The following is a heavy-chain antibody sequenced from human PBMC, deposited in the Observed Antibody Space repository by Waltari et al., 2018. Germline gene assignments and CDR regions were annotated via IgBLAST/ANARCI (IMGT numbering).Heavy chain of an antibody. Sequence: QVQLVESGGGVVQPGGSLRLSCAASGFTFSSYGMQWGRQAPGKGLDWVAFIRYYGSNKYDAESGKGRFTISRDNSKNTLYLQMNSLRAEDTAVYYCAKEDYGLWGGYFGYWGQGTLVTVSS. CDR1: GFTFSSYG. D-gene: IGHD3-3*01. CDR3: AKEDYGLWGGYFGY. CDR2: IRYYGSNK. J-gene: IGHJ4*02. V-gene: IGHV3-30*02.